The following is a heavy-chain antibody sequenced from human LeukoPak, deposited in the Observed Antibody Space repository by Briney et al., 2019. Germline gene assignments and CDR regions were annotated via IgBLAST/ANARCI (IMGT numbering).Heavy chain of an antibody. J-gene: IGHJ4*02. D-gene: IGHD4/OR15-4a*01. V-gene: IGHV3-21*01. CDR1: GFNFKSYT. Sequence: GSQRLSCAASGFNFKSYTMNWVRQPQGKGLEWVSFISSTSSYIYYADAVRGRFTISRNNANNSLYLQMNSLTVEDTAVYYCVRAHYDYGDALDFWGQGSLVTVSS. CDR3: VRAHYDYGDALDF. CDR2: ISSTSSYI.